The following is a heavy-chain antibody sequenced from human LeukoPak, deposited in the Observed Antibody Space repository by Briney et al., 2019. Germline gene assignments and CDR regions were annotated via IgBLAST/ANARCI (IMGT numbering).Heavy chain of an antibody. CDR3: ARIPSFFNDY. D-gene: IGHD3-3*01. Sequence: SETLSLTCAVSGCSISSGYYWGWIRQPPGKGLEWIGSIYHSGSTYYNPSLKSRVTISVDTSKNQFSLKLSSVTAADTAVYYCARIPSFFNDYWGQGTQVTVSS. CDR2: IYHSGST. J-gene: IGHJ4*02. CDR1: GCSISSGYY. V-gene: IGHV4-38-2*01.